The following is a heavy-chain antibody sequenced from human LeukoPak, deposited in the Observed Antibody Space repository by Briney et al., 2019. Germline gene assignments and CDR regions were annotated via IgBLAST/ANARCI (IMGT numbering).Heavy chain of an antibody. J-gene: IGHJ4*02. CDR1: GFTFSAYA. CDR2: LSGSGGST. D-gene: IGHD3-3*01. V-gene: IGHV3-23*01. Sequence: GGSLRLSSAASGFTFSAYAMSWARMAPGKGFEWVSALSGSGGSTYYADSVKGRFTISRDNSKNTLYLQMNSLRAEDTAVYYCAKKNGDFWSGYPTPDYWGQGTLVTGSS. CDR3: AKKNGDFWSGYPTPDY.